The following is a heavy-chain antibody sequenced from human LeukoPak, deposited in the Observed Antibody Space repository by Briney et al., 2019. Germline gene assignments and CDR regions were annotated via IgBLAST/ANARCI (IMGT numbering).Heavy chain of an antibody. CDR2: ISGSGGST. CDR3: ARDLAAVAGYYYYAMDV. D-gene: IGHD6-19*01. J-gene: IGHJ6*02. Sequence: PGGSLRLSCAASGFTFSSYAMSWVRQAPGKGLEWVSAISGSGGSTYYADSVKGRFTISRDNSKNTLYLQMDSLRVEDTAVYYCARDLAAVAGYYYYAMDVWGQGTTVTVSS. V-gene: IGHV3-23*01. CDR1: GFTFSSYA.